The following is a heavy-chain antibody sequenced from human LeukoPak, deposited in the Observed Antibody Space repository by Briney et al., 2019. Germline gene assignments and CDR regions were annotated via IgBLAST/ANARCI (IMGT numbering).Heavy chain of an antibody. CDR1: GYTFTSYD. J-gene: IGHJ3*02. CDR3: ARSVEMATIGAHDAFDI. V-gene: IGHV1-8*01. D-gene: IGHD5-24*01. CDR2: MNPNSGNT. Sequence: ASVKVSCKASGYTFTSYDINWVRQATGQGLEWMGWMNPNSGNTGYAQKFQGRVTITADKSTSTAYMELSSLRSEDTAVYYCARSVEMATIGAHDAFDIWGQGTMVTVSS.